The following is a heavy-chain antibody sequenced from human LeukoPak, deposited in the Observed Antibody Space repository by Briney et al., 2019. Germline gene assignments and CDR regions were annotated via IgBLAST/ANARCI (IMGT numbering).Heavy chain of an antibody. J-gene: IGHJ4*02. Sequence: PSETLSLTCAVSGGSISSGGYSWSWIRQPPEKGLEWIGYIYHSGSTYYNPSLKSRVTISVDRSKNQFSLKLSSVTAADTAVYYCARGPFGSGWYLQYYFDYWGQGTLVTVSS. V-gene: IGHV4-30-2*01. CDR2: IYHSGST. D-gene: IGHD6-19*01. CDR3: ARGPFGSGWYLQYYFDY. CDR1: GGSISSGGYS.